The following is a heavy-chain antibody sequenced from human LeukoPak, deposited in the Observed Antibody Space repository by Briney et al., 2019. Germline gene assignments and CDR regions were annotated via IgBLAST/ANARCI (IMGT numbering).Heavy chain of an antibody. V-gene: IGHV1-8*01. J-gene: IGHJ6*03. CDR2: MNPKSGNT. CDR1: RYTFTSYD. CDR3: ARAGRYFDWLLVYYYYYMDV. D-gene: IGHD3-9*01. Sequence: ASVRVSCTASRYTFTSYDINWVRQAPGHGLEWMGWMNPKSGNTGYAQKFPGRVTMTRNTSISTAYMELSSLRSEDTAAYYCARAGRYFDWLLVYYYYYMDVWGKGTTVTVSS.